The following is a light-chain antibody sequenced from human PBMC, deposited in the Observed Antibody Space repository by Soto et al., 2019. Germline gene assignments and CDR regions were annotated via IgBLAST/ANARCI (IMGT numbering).Light chain of an antibody. CDR1: QSISTY. Sequence: DIRMTQSPLALSASVGDRVTISCRASQSISTYLNWYQQKPEKAPKLLIYAASGLQSGVPSRFSGSGSGTDFTLTISSLQPEDFGTYYCQQSYSLPRTFGQGTKLEIK. J-gene: IGKJ2*01. V-gene: IGKV1-39*01. CDR3: QQSYSLPRT. CDR2: AAS.